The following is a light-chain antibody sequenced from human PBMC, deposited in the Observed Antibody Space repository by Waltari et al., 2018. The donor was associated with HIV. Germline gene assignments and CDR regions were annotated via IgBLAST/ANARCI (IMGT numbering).Light chain of an antibody. CDR3: SSYTSSNVV. J-gene: IGLJ2*01. CDR1: SSDVGGYNS. V-gene: IGLV2-14*01. Sequence: QSALTQPASVSGSPGQSITISCTGTSSDVGGYNSVSWYQQHPGKAPKLMIYEVSNRPSGVCNRFSGSKSGNTASLTISGLQAEDEADYYCSSYTSSNVVFGGGTKLTVL. CDR2: EVS.